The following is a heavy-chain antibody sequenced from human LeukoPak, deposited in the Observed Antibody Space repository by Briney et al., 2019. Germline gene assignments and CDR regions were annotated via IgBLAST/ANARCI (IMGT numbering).Heavy chain of an antibody. CDR1: GSTFSSYG. CDR3: ARDPIKGVPDYLDY. Sequence: GGSLRLSCAASGSTFSSYGMHWVRQAPGKGLEWVAVISYDGKVLLYADSVRGRFTISRDNSRNTLYLQMNSLRAEDTAVYYCARDPIKGVPDYLDYWGQGTPVTVSS. J-gene: IGHJ4*02. CDR2: ISYDGKVL. D-gene: IGHD2-8*01. V-gene: IGHV3-30*03.